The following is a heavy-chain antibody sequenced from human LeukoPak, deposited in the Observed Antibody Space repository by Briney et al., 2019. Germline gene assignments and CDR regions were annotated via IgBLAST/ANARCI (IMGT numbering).Heavy chain of an antibody. CDR2: IKQDGSEK. D-gene: IGHD6-6*01. Sequence: GGSLRLSCAASGFTFSSYWMSWVRQAPGKGLGWVANIKQDGSEKYYVDSVKGRFTISRDNAKNSLYLQMNSLRAEDTAVYYCAGGSSSGLLDYWGQGTLVTVSS. V-gene: IGHV3-7*04. J-gene: IGHJ4*02. CDR3: AGGSSSGLLDY. CDR1: GFTFSSYW.